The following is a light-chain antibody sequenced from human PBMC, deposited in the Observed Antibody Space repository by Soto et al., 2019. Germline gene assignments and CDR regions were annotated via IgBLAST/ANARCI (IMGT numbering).Light chain of an antibody. CDR1: QTVQSR. CDR2: GAS. V-gene: IGKV3-15*01. Sequence: EIVMSQAPAAXXVSXGXXVAXACXASQTVQSRIAWYQQKPGQAPSLLIYGASTRATGVPDRFSGTGSGTEFTLTISSLKSEDYAVYYCQQYKSWPQITFGQGTRLEIK. J-gene: IGKJ5*01. CDR3: QQYKSWPQIT.